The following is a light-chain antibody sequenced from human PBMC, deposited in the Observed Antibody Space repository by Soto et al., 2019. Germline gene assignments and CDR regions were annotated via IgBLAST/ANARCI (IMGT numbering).Light chain of an antibody. V-gene: IGKV3-15*01. CDR2: GAS. CDR1: QSVSSD. Sequence: VMTQSPPTLSVSPGERATLSCRASQSVSSDLAWYQQKTGQAPRLLIYGASTRATDVPARFSGGGYGTDFTLTISSLHSEDVSIYYCQEYNDWPPITFGPGTKVDIK. J-gene: IGKJ3*01. CDR3: QEYNDWPPIT.